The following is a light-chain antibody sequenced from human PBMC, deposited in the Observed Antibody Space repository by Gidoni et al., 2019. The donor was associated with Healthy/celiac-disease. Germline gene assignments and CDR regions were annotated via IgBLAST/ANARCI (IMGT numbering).Light chain of an antibody. Sequence: ELVLTQSPGTLSLSQGERATLSCRASQSVSSSYLAWYQQKPGQAPRLLIYGASSRATGIPDRFSGSGSGTDFTLTISRLEPEDFAVYYCQQYGSSLSLTFXGXTKVEIK. CDR1: QSVSSSY. V-gene: IGKV3-20*01. CDR2: GAS. CDR3: QQYGSSLSLT. J-gene: IGKJ4*01.